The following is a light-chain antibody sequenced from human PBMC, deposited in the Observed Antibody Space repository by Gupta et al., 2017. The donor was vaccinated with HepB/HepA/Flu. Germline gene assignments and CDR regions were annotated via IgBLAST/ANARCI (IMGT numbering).Light chain of an antibody. Sequence: SYELTQHPSVSLSPGQTARIPSSGDALPKKNAYWYQQKSGQAPVLVIYEDTKRPSGIPEKFSGSTSGTTATLTISGAQVQDEADYYCYSSDSSGYYRVFGGGTKLTV. CDR2: EDT. V-gene: IGLV3-10*01. CDR3: YSSDSSGYYRV. CDR1: ALPKKN. J-gene: IGLJ3*02.